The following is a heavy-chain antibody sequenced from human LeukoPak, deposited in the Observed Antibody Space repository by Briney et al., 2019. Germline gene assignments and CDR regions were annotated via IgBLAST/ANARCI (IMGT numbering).Heavy chain of an antibody. Sequence: PGGSLRLSCAASGFTFSSYGMHWVRQAPGKGLEWVAVISYDGSNKYYADSVKGRFTISRDNSKNTLYLQMNSLRAEDTAVYYCANPDFPGDDEYFQHWGQGTLVTVSS. CDR1: GFTFSSYG. J-gene: IGHJ1*01. CDR3: ANPDFPGDDEYFQH. V-gene: IGHV3-30*18. D-gene: IGHD2/OR15-2a*01. CDR2: ISYDGSNK.